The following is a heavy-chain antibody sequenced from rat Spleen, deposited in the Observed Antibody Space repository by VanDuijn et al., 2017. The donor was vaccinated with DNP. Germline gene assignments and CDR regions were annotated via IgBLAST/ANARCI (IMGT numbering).Heavy chain of an antibody. CDR3: ATFEGRDA. Sequence: EVQLVASGGGLVEPGRSLKLSCAASGFTFSDYYMAWVRQAPTKGLEWVATIIYDGSRTYYRDSVKGRFTISRDNAKTTLYLQMDSLRSEDTATYCCATFEGRDAWGQGTSVTVSS. CDR2: IIYDGSRT. V-gene: IGHV5S10*01. D-gene: IGHD1-11*01. CDR1: GFTFSDYY. J-gene: IGHJ4*01.